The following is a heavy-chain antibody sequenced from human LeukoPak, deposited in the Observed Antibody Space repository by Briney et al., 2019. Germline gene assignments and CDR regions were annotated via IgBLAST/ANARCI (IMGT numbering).Heavy chain of an antibody. V-gene: IGHV4-59*01. CDR1: GGSISSYY. J-gene: IGHJ5*02. D-gene: IGHD3-22*01. Sequence: SETLSFTCTVAGGSISSYYWSWIRQPPGTGLEWFGYIYYSGSTNYNPSLKSRVTISLDTSKNQFSLKLTSVTDADTAVYYCATSYYGSSPNWFDPWGQGTLVTVSS. CDR3: ATSYYGSSPNWFDP. CDR2: IYYSGST.